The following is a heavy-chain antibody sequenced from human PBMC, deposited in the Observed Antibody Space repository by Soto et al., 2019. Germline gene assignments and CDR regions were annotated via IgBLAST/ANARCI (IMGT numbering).Heavy chain of an antibody. Sequence: PGGSLRLSCAGSGFTFSSYAMSWVRQASGKGLEWVSSISGPGGGTDYADSMKGRFTVSRDNAKNSVYLEMNSLSAEDTAVYYCARESEDLTSNFDYWGQGTLVTVSS. J-gene: IGHJ4*02. CDR1: GFTFSSYA. CDR3: ARESEDLTSNFDY. V-gene: IGHV3-23*01. CDR2: ISGPGGGT.